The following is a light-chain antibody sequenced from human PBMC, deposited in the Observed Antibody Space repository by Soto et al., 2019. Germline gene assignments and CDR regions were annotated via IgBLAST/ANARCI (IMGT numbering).Light chain of an antibody. Sequence: DIPMTQSPSTLSASVGDRVTITCRASESISANLAWYQQKPGKAPKLLIYKASTLESGVPSRFSGSGSGTEFTLTISSLQPDDFATYYCQQYDSYRTFGQGTKVATK. V-gene: IGKV1-5*03. CDR2: KAS. CDR3: QQYDSYRT. CDR1: ESISAN. J-gene: IGKJ1*01.